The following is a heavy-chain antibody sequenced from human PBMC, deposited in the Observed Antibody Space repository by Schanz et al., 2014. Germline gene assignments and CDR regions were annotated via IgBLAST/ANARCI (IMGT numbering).Heavy chain of an antibody. V-gene: IGHV3-15*01. J-gene: IGHJ4*02. D-gene: IGHD6-19*01. CDR1: GFTFSDAW. Sequence: EVQLVESGGGVVQPGRSLRLSCAASGFTFSDAWMTWVRQAPGKGLEWVGRIKSKTDGGTTDYAAPVKGRFTISRDDSKNTLFLQMNSLKTEDTAVYYCTTYCDGGCAIDNWGQGALVTVSS. CDR3: TTYCDGGCAIDN. CDR2: IKSKTDGGTT.